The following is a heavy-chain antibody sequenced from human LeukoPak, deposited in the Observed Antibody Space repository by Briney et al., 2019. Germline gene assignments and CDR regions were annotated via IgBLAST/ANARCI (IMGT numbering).Heavy chain of an antibody. J-gene: IGHJ4*02. CDR2: IIPIFGTA. V-gene: IGHV1-69*05. CDR3: ATYMLRDNWNVHTFDS. D-gene: IGHD1-1*01. Sequence: PVKVSCKASGGTFITYTINWVRQAPGQGLEWMGGIIPIFGTANYAQKFQGRVTVTTDDSTSTAFMELSSLRSEDTAVYYCATYMLRDNWNVHTFDSWGQGTLVTVSS. CDR1: GGTFITYT.